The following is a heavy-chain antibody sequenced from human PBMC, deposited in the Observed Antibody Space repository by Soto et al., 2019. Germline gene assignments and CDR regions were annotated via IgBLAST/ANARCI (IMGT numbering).Heavy chain of an antibody. V-gene: IGHV1-18*01. CDR3: ARVERGYDILTGYESFDP. J-gene: IGHJ5*02. CDR1: GYAFTSYG. D-gene: IGHD3-9*01. CDR2: ISAYNGNT. Sequence: GASVNVYCKASGYAFTSYGISWVRQAPGQGLEWMGWISAYNGNTNYAQKLQGRVTMTTDTSTSTAYMELRSLRSDDTAVYYCARVERGYDILTGYESFDPWGQGTLVTVSS.